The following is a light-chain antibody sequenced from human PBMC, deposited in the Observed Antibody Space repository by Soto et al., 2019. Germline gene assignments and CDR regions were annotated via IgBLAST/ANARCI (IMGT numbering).Light chain of an antibody. CDR2: DVT. V-gene: IGLV2-11*01. CDR1: SSDIGSYDH. Sequence: QSVLTQPASVSGSPGQSITISCSGTSSDIGSYDHVAWYQQFPGKSPKLIVYDVTERPSGVPDRFSGSKSGNTASLTISGLQAEDEADYSCCSFAGSYSYVFGTGTKVTVL. CDR3: CSFAGSYSYV. J-gene: IGLJ1*01.